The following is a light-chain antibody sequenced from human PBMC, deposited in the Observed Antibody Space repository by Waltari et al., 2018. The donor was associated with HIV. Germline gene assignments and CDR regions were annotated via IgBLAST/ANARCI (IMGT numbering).Light chain of an antibody. V-gene: IGLV2-23*01. CDR1: SSDVGSSTL. J-gene: IGLJ2*01. Sequence: QSALTQPASVSGSPGQSITISRTGTSSDVGSSTLVSWYQQHPGKAPKLMIYEGTKRPSGVSNRFSGSKSGNTASLTISGLQAEDEADYYCCSYASLVIFGGGTKLTVL. CDR3: CSYASLVI. CDR2: EGT.